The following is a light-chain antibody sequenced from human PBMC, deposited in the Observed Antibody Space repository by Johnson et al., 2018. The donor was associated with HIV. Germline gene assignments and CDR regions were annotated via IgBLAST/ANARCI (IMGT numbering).Light chain of an antibody. Sequence: QSVLTQPPSVSAAPGQKVTISCSGSSFNIGNNYVSWYQQLPGTAPKLLIYENNKRPSGIPDRFSASKSGTSATLGITGLQTGDEADYYCGAWDSTLSGGLYGFGTGTKVTVL. J-gene: IGLJ1*01. CDR1: SFNIGNNY. V-gene: IGLV1-51*02. CDR2: ENN. CDR3: GAWDSTLSGGLYG.